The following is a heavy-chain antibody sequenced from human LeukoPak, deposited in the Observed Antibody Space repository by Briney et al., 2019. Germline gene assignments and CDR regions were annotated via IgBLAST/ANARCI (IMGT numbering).Heavy chain of an antibody. CDR3: ARDRKFGELTYGMNV. Sequence: GGSLRLSCAASGFTVSSNYMSWVRQAPGKGLEWVSVIYSGGSTYYADSVKGRFTISRDNSKNTLYLQMNSLRAEDTAVYYCARDRKFGELTYGMNVWGQGTTVTVSS. J-gene: IGHJ6*02. CDR1: GFTVSSNY. CDR2: IYSGGST. V-gene: IGHV3-53*01. D-gene: IGHD3-10*01.